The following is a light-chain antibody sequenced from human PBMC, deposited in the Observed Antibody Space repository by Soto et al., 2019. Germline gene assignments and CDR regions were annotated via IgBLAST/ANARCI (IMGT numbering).Light chain of an antibody. J-gene: IGKJ4*01. Sequence: QITQSPSSLSAYVGDRVTITCRASQGISNYLTWHQQKPGKVPKVLTYAASTLQSGVPSRFSGSRSGSDFTLTISALQPEDVATYYCQKYDSAPLTVGGGTKVDNK. V-gene: IGKV1-27*01. CDR3: QKYDSAPLT. CDR2: AAS. CDR1: QGISNY.